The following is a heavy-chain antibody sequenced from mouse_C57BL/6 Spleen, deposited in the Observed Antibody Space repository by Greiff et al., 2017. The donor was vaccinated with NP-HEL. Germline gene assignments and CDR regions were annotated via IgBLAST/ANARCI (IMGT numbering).Heavy chain of an antibody. V-gene: IGHV1-82*01. D-gene: IGHD1-1*01. CDR3: ARSLPTVEAFAY. CDR1: GYAFSSSW. CDR2: IYPGDGDT. J-gene: IGHJ3*01. Sequence: QVQLQQSGPELVKPGASVKISCKASGYAFSSSWMNWVKQRPGKGLEWIGRIYPGDGDTNYNGKFKGKATLTADKSSSTAYMQLSSLTSEDSAVYFCARSLPTVEAFAYWGQGTLVTVSA.